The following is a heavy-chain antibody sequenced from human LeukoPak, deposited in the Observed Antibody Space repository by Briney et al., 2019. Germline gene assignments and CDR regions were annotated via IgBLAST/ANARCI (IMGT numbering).Heavy chain of an antibody. CDR3: TSRVKGPDYGDLYYYYGMDV. D-gene: IGHD4-17*01. Sequence: GGSLRLSCAASGFTFSNAWMNWVRQAPGKGLEWVGRIKSKTDGGTTDYAAPVKGRFTISRDDSKNTLYLQVNSLKIEDTAVYYCTSRVKGPDYGDLYYYYGMDVWGQGTTVTVSS. V-gene: IGHV3-15*01. CDR1: GFTFSNAW. CDR2: IKSKTDGGTT. J-gene: IGHJ6*02.